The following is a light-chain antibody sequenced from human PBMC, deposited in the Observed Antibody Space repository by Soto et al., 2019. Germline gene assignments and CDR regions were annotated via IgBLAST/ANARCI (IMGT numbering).Light chain of an antibody. J-gene: IGLJ1*01. CDR3: QSYDSDVTDFYV. CDR2: DNT. CDR1: DSNIGAGFG. V-gene: IGLV1-40*01. Sequence: QSVLTQPPSVSGAPGRTVTISCTGSDSNIGAGFGVHWYQQLPGSAPKLLIYDNTRRPSGVPDRFSGSQSGSSASLAISGLQAEDEGDYYCQSYDSDVTDFYVFGTGTKLTVL.